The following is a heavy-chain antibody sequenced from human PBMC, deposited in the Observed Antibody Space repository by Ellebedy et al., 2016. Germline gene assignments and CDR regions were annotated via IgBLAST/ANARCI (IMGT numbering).Heavy chain of an antibody. CDR2: IVVGSGYT. CDR1: GFTFTT. CDR3: AATPNLDWSRYYYYYGVDV. Sequence: ASVKVSCKASGFTFTTVQWVRQARGQRLEWIGWIVVGSGYTNYAQTFRERVTVTTDMSTNTAYMELSSLKSDDTAVYYCAATPNLDWSRYYYYYGVDVWGQGTTVTVSS. V-gene: IGHV1-58*01. J-gene: IGHJ6*02. D-gene: IGHD3-9*01.